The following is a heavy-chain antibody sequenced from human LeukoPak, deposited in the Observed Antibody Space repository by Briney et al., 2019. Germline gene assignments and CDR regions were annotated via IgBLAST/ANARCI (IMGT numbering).Heavy chain of an antibody. Sequence: GGSLKLSCAASGFTFSSYSMNWVRQAPGKGLEWVSSISSSSSYIYYADSVKGRFTISRDNAKNSLYLQMNSLRAEDTAVYYCARVYYYDSSGWPSDYWGQGTLVTVSS. V-gene: IGHV3-21*01. D-gene: IGHD3-22*01. CDR1: GFTFSSYS. CDR3: ARVYYYDSSGWPSDY. J-gene: IGHJ4*02. CDR2: ISSSSSYI.